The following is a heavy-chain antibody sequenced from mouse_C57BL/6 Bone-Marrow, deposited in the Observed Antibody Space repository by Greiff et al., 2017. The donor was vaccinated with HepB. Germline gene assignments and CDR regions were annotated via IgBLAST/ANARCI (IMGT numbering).Heavy chain of an antibody. Sequence: QVQLQQSGAELVKPGASVKISCKASGYAFSSYWMNWVKQRPGKGLEWIGQIYPGDGDTNYNGKFKGKATLTADKSSSTAYMQLSSLTSEDSAVYCCARRYYGSSYGYAMDYWGQGTSVTVSS. CDR1: GYAFSSYW. J-gene: IGHJ4*01. CDR2: IYPGDGDT. V-gene: IGHV1-80*01. D-gene: IGHD1-1*01. CDR3: ARRYYGSSYGYAMDY.